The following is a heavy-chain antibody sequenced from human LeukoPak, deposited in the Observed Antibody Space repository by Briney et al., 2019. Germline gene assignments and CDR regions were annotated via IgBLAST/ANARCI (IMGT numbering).Heavy chain of an antibody. Sequence: SVKVSCKASGGTFSSYAIIWVRQAPGQGLEWMGAIVPIIGRANYAQKFQGRVTIIADESTTTVYMELSSLRSEDTAVYYCARYIYGYLHYWGQGTLVTVSS. CDR3: ARYIYGYLHY. V-gene: IGHV1-69*13. CDR2: IVPIIGRA. J-gene: IGHJ4*02. D-gene: IGHD5-18*01. CDR1: GGTFSSYA.